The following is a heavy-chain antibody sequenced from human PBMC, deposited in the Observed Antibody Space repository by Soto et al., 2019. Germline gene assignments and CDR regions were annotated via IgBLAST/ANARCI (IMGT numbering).Heavy chain of an antibody. CDR1: GYNFIKYG. V-gene: IGHV1-18*01. CDR3: TREAIVVIPAAQPSHFDS. J-gene: IGHJ4*02. CDR2: ISPYSGYT. Sequence: QVQLVQSGAEVKKPGASVKVSCKGLGYNFIKYGINWVRQAPGQGLEWMGWISPYSGYTHSAQKFQGRRTLTTDTAATTAYMDLRSLRSADTALYYCTREAIVVIPAAQPSHFDSWGQGTLVTVSS. D-gene: IGHD2-2*01.